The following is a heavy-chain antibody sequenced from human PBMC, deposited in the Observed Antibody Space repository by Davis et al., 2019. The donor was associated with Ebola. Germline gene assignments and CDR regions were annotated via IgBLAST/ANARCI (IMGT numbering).Heavy chain of an antibody. CDR2: VYNNGNK. Sequence: SETLSLTCAVSGGSIISSAYHWAWLRQPPGKGLEWIGTVYNNGNKYYNQTLKSRVAISLDASNNEFSLRLSSVTAADTAMYYCAGRDKVRPVPGVGNWFDPWGQGTLVTVSS. V-gene: IGHV4-39*01. J-gene: IGHJ5*02. CDR3: AGRDKVRPVPGVGNWFDP. D-gene: IGHD6-19*01. CDR1: GGSIISSAYH.